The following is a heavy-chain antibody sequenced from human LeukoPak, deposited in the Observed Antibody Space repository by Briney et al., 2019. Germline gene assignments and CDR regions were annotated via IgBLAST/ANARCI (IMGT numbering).Heavy chain of an antibody. Sequence: PSETLSLTCAVSTYSIRNGYYWGWIRQPPGKGLEWIGSIYHSGSTYYNPSLKGRLTISVDTSKDQFSLKLSSVTAADTAVYYCARLSGYNYYYMDVWGKGITVTVSS. CDR3: ARLSGYNYYYMDV. CDR1: TYSIRNGYY. CDR2: IYHSGST. V-gene: IGHV4-38-2*01. J-gene: IGHJ6*03. D-gene: IGHD1-26*01.